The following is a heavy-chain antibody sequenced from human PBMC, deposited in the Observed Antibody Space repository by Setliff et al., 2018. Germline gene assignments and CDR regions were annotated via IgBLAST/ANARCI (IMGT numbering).Heavy chain of an antibody. CDR2: ISGASSTI. Sequence: GGSLRLSCIVSGLTFRNFGMTWVRQAPGKGLEWLSKISGASSTIYYADSVKGRFTISRDNAQNSLYLQMNNLTAEDTAVYFCARDILGSFSYWGQGTLVTVSS. D-gene: IGHD2-15*01. CDR1: GLTFRNFG. V-gene: IGHV3-48*01. J-gene: IGHJ4*02. CDR3: ARDILGSFSY.